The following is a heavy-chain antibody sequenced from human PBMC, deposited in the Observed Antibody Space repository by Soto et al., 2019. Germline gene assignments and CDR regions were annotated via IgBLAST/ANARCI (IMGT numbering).Heavy chain of an antibody. D-gene: IGHD6-13*01. CDR3: AKEKAAAGWGDYFEY. J-gene: IGHJ4*02. Sequence: EVQLVESGGGLVQPGRSLRLSCAASGFSFDDYVMHWVRQAPGKGLEWVSGIGWKSGRIGYADSVRGRFTISRDDAKNSLDLQMNSLRAEDTALYYCAKEKAAAGWGDYFEYWGQGALVTVSS. V-gene: IGHV3-9*01. CDR2: IGWKSGRI. CDR1: GFSFDDYV.